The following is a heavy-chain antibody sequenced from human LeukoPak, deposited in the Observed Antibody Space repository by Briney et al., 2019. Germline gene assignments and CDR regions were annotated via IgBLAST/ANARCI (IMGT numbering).Heavy chain of an antibody. CDR2: ISSSGNTI. D-gene: IGHD5-18*01. CDR1: GFTFSSYE. V-gene: IGHV3-48*03. Sequence: GGSLRLSCAASGFTFSSYEMNWVRQAPGKGLEWVSYISSSGNTIYYADSVKGRFTISRDNAKNSLYLQMNSPRAEDTAVYYCAKRGYSYGYGPYYFDYWGQGTLVTVSS. CDR3: AKRGYSYGYGPYYFDY. J-gene: IGHJ4*02.